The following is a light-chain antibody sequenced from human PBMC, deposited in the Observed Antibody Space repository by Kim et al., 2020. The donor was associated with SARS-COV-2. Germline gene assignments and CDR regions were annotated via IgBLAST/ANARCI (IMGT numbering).Light chain of an antibody. J-gene: IGLJ3*02. Sequence: SELTQPPSASGTPGQRITISCSGSTSNIGSSIVNWYQQLPGSAPKLLIYSDHERPSGVPARFSGSKSGTSASLAISGLQSEDEAVYYCAAWDDSLRGVFGGGTQLTVL. CDR3: AAWDDSLRGV. V-gene: IGLV1-44*01. CDR1: TSNIGSSI. CDR2: SDH.